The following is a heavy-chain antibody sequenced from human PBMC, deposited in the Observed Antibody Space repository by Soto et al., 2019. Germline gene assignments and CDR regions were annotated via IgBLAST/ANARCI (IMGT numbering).Heavy chain of an antibody. CDR2: IYYSGST. J-gene: IGHJ5*02. CDR3: AREGDDGDESWFDP. D-gene: IGHD4-17*01. V-gene: IGHV4-31*03. Sequence: QVQLQESGPGLVKPSQTLSLTCTVSGGSISSGGYYWSWIRQHPGKGLEWIGYIYYSGSTYYNPSLKSRVTIAVDTSKNQFSLKLSSVTAADTAVYYCAREGDDGDESWFDPWGQGTLVTVSS. CDR1: GGSISSGGYY.